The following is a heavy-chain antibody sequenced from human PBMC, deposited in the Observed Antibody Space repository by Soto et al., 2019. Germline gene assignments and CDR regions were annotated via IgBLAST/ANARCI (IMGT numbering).Heavy chain of an antibody. D-gene: IGHD3-10*01. CDR2: IIPIFGTA. Sequence: SVKVSCKASRGTFSSYAISWVRQAPGQGLEWMGGIIPIFGTANYAQKFQGRVTITADESTSTAYMELSSLRSEDTAVYYCARVVLGITVDEGIMDVWGQGTTVTVSS. CDR1: RGTFSSYA. J-gene: IGHJ6*02. V-gene: IGHV1-69*13. CDR3: ARVVLGITVDEGIMDV.